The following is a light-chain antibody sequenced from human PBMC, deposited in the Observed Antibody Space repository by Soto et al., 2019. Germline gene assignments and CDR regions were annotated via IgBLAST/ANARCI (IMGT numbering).Light chain of an antibody. CDR1: HDITSY. Sequence: DIQMTQSPSSLSASVGDRVTITCQASHDITSYLNWYQHKPGKAPKLLIYGASILKAGVPSRFSGWISGTYFTLHNNSLHSEYVTIYYCQKFHYLPIFGPGTTVDFK. J-gene: IGKJ3*01. CDR3: QKFHYLPI. CDR2: GAS. V-gene: IGKV1-33*01.